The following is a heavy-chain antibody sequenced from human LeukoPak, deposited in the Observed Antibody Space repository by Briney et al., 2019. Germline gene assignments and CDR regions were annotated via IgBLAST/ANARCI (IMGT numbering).Heavy chain of an antibody. CDR3: GRVSGYDWESFYDY. D-gene: IGHD5-12*01. CDR2: ICYSGST. J-gene: IGHJ4*02. CDR1: GGSFSSYY. V-gene: IGHV4-59*01. Sequence: PSETLSLTCTVSGGSFSSYYWSWIRQPPGKGLEWIGYICYSGSTNYNPSLKSRVTISVDTSKNQFSLKLNSVTAADTAVYYCGRVSGYDWESFYDYWGQGTLVTVSS.